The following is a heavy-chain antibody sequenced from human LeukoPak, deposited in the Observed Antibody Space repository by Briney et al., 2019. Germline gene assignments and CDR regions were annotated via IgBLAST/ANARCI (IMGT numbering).Heavy chain of an antibody. CDR2: INHSGST. CDR1: GGSFSGYY. J-gene: IGHJ4*02. Sequence: PSETLSLTCAVYGGSFSGYYWGWIRQPPGKGLEWIGEINHSGSTNYNPSLKSRVTISVDTSKNQFSLKLSSVTAADTAVYYCARTSHPHGSSWLFDYWGQGTLVTVSS. CDR3: ARTSHPHGSSWLFDY. V-gene: IGHV4-34*01. D-gene: IGHD6-13*01.